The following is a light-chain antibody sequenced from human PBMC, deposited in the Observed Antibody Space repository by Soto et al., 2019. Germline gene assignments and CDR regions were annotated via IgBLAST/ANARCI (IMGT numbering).Light chain of an antibody. J-gene: IGKJ5*01. Sequence: ERLITQSPATLSVYPGERATLSCRASQSVSSIYLGWYQQKPGQAPSLLILGASTRATGVPARFSGSGSGTEFTLSISSLQSEDFAVYYCKQYKEWPPFTFGQGTRLEI. CDR2: GAS. CDR3: KQYKEWPPFT. CDR1: QSVSSIY. V-gene: IGKV3-15*01.